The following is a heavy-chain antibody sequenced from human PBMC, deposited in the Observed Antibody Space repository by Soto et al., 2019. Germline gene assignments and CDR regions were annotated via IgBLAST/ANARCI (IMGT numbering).Heavy chain of an antibody. J-gene: IGHJ4*02. CDR1: GFTFSSYV. V-gene: IGHV3-23*01. CDR3: AKTYDTGFDY. CDR2: ISGSGSSGGST. Sequence: PGGSLRLSCAASGFTFSSYVMSWVRQAPRKGLEWVSAISGSGSSGGSTYYADSVKGRFTISRDDSKNTLFLQMNSLRAEDTAVYYCAKTYDTGFDYWGQGTLVTVSS. D-gene: IGHD3-9*01.